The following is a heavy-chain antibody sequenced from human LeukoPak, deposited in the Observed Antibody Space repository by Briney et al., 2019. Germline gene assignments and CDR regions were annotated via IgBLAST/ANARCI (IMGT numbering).Heavy chain of an antibody. CDR3: VRDNYGGILDF. V-gene: IGHV3-30*04. Sequence: GRSLRLSCAASGFTFTRYTIHWVRQAPGKGLEWVALVLYDGSKKYYADSVKGRFTLSRDNSKNTLSLQMSTLRADDTAVYYCVRDNYGGILDFWGQGTLVTVSS. CDR2: VLYDGSKK. CDR1: GFTFTRYT. D-gene: IGHD2-21*01. J-gene: IGHJ4*02.